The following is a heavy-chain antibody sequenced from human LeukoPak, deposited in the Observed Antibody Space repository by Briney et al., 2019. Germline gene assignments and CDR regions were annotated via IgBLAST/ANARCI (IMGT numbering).Heavy chain of an antibody. CDR1: EYDFTSYW. V-gene: IGHV5-51*01. CDR2: IYPGDSET. CDR3: ARHESTGCARY. Sequence: GESLKISCKGSEYDFTSYWIGWVRQMPGKGLEWMGIIYPGDSETRYSPSFQGRVTISADKSISTAYLQWSSLKASDTAMYYCARHESTGCARYWGQGTLVTVSS. D-gene: IGHD2-8*02. J-gene: IGHJ4*02.